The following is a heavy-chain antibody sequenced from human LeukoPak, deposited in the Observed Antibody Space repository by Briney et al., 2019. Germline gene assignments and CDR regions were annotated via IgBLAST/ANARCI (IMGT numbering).Heavy chain of an antibody. CDR2: ISSSSSYI. CDR3: ARDITPGLLWFGELYGFDY. J-gene: IGHJ4*02. D-gene: IGHD3-10*01. Sequence: GGSLRLSCAASGFTFSSYSMNWVRQAPGKGLEWVSSISSSSSYIYYADSVKGRFTISRDNAKNSLYLQMNSLRAEDTAVYYCARDITPGLLWFGELYGFDYWGQGTLVTVSS. CDR1: GFTFSSYS. V-gene: IGHV3-21*01.